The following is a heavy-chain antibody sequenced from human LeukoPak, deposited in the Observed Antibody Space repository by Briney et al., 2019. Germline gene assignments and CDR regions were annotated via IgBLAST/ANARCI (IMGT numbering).Heavy chain of an antibody. CDR2: IIPILGIA. V-gene: IGHV1-69*04. CDR1: GGTFSSYA. J-gene: IGHJ5*02. D-gene: IGHD6-19*01. Sequence: GASVKVSCKASGGTFSSYAISWVRQAPGQGLEWMGRIIPILGIANYAQKFQGRVTITADKSTSTAYMELSSPRSEDTAVYYCARDGSIAVAGTGFDPWGQGTLVTVSS. CDR3: ARDGSIAVAGTGFDP.